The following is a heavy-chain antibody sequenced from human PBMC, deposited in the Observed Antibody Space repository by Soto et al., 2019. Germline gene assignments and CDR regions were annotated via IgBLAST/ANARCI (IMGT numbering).Heavy chain of an antibody. D-gene: IGHD2-21*02. Sequence: PSENLSLTCTVSGCSISSSSYYWGWIRQPPGKGLEWIGSIYYSGSTYYNPSLKSRVTISVDTSKNQFSLKLSSVTAADTAVYYCARSRPHIVGVTALHGYLDFWGRGTMVTVYS. CDR2: IYYSGST. J-gene: IGHJ2*01. V-gene: IGHV4-39*01. CDR1: GCSISSSSYY. CDR3: ARSRPHIVGVTALHGYLDF.